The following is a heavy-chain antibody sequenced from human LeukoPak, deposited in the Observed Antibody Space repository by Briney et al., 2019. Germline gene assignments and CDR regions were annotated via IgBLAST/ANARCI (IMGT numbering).Heavy chain of an antibody. D-gene: IGHD2-21*02. V-gene: IGHV3-11*01. CDR3: ARDRCSGGACYSVGWFDP. CDR2: ISHSGAST. J-gene: IGHJ5*02. Sequence: GGSLRLSCAASGFTFSDYFMSWIRQAPGKGLEWVAYISHSGASTYYADSLKGRFTISRDNDNNSMYLQTNSLRAEDTAMYFCARDRCSGGACYSVGWFDPWGQGTQVIVSS. CDR1: GFTFSDYF.